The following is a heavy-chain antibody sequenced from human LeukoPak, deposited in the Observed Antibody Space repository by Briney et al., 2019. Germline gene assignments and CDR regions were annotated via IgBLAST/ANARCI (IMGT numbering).Heavy chain of an antibody. CDR3: ARDVLPYCSGGSCAIDY. J-gene: IGHJ4*02. V-gene: IGHV3-66*01. CDR2: IYSSGST. Sequence: GGSLRLSCAASGFTVSSNYMSWVRQAPGKGLEWVSVIYSSGSTYYADSVKGRFTISRDNSKNTLYLQMNSLRAEDTAVYYCARDVLPYCSGGSCAIDYWGQGTLVTVSS. CDR1: GFTVSSNY. D-gene: IGHD2-15*01.